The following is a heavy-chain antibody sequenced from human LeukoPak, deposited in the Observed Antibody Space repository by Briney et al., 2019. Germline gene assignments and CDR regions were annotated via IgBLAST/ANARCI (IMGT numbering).Heavy chain of an antibody. CDR3: ARDRNVVGADFDY. Sequence: PGGSLRLSCAASGFIFDNFAIHWVRQAPGKGLEWVSIVSFGGTNNFYADSVKGRFTVSRDNSKNTVYLQMNSLRPEDTAVYFCARDRNVVGADFDYWGQGALVTVSS. V-gene: IGHV3-30*04. D-gene: IGHD2-15*01. J-gene: IGHJ4*02. CDR2: VSFGGTNN. CDR1: GFIFDNFA.